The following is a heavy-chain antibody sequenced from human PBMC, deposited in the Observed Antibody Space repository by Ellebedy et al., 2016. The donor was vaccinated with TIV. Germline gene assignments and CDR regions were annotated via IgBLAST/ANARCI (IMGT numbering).Heavy chain of an antibody. D-gene: IGHD6-19*01. Sequence: SGPTLVKPTETLTLTCTVSGFSLSNARMGVSWFRQPPGKGLEWIGSAYYSGTTYYNPSLKSRVTISVDTSKNQFSLKLSSVTAADTALYFCARVRGWSSGWRAYDYWGPGTLVTVSS. CDR2: AYYSGTT. CDR3: ARVRGWSSGWRAYDY. V-gene: IGHV4-39*07. J-gene: IGHJ4*02. CDR1: GFSLSNARMG.